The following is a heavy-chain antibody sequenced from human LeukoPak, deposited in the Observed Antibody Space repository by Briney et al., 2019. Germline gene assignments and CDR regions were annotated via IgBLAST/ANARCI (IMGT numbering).Heavy chain of an antibody. CDR1: GGSISSGGYY. CDR2: IYYSGST. V-gene: IGHV4-31*03. Sequence: PSETLSITCTVSGGSISSGGYYWSWIRQHPGKGLEWIGYIYYSGSTYYNPSLKSRVTISVDTSKNQFSLKLSSVTAADTAVYYCAREFGGYDSFFDYWGQGTLVTVSS. CDR3: AREFGGYDSFFDY. J-gene: IGHJ4*02. D-gene: IGHD5-12*01.